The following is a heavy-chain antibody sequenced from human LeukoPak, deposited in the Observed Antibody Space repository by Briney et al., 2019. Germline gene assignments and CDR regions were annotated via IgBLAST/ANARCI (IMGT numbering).Heavy chain of an antibody. V-gene: IGHV4-59*01. Sequence: SETLSLTCTVSGDSISSYYWSWIPQPPGKGLEWIGYIYYSGSTNYNPSLKSRVTISIDTSKNQFSLKLSSVTAADTAVYYCARALSGDYATPFFDYWGQGTLVTVSS. CDR1: GDSISSYY. D-gene: IGHD4-17*01. CDR3: ARALSGDYATPFFDY. J-gene: IGHJ4*02. CDR2: IYYSGST.